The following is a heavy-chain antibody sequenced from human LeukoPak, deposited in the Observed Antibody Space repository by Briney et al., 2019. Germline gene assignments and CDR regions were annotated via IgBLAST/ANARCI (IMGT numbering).Heavy chain of an antibody. J-gene: IGHJ3*02. CDR2: IIPIFGTA. CDR1: GGTFSSYA. D-gene: IGHD3-3*01. V-gene: IGHV1-69*01. CDR3: ARAVKGTIFGAVILHAFDI. Sequence: APVKVSCKASGGTFSSYAISWVRQAPGQGLEWMGGIIPIFGTANYAQKFQGRVTITADESTSTAYMELSSLRSEDTAVYYCARAVKGTIFGAVILHAFDIWGQGTMVTVSS.